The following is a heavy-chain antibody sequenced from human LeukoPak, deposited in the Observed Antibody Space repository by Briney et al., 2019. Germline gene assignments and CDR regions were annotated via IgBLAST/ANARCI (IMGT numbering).Heavy chain of an antibody. CDR3: ARRRGGSSWTDY. CDR2: INYSGST. J-gene: IGHJ4*02. V-gene: IGHV4-39*01. D-gene: IGHD6-13*01. Sequence: PSETLSLTGIVSGGSISSSVYYWAWIRQPPGKGLEWIGNINYSGSTYYNPSLKSRVTISVDTSKNQFSLKLSSVTAADTAVYYCARRRGGSSWTDYWGQGTLVTVSS. CDR1: GGSISSSVYY.